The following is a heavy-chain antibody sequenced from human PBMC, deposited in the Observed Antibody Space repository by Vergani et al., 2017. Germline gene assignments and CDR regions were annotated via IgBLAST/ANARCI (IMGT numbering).Heavy chain of an antibody. CDR1: GYTFTSYY. CDR3: AADYGSATGMDV. J-gene: IGHJ6*02. CDR2: INPSGGST. Sequence: QVQLVQSGAEVKKPGASVKVSCKASGYTFTSYYMHWVRQAPGQGLEWMGIINPSGGSTSYAQKFQGRVTMTRDTSTSTVYMELSSLRSEDTAVYYCAADYGSATGMDVWGQGTTVTVSS. D-gene: IGHD3-10*01. V-gene: IGHV1-46*01.